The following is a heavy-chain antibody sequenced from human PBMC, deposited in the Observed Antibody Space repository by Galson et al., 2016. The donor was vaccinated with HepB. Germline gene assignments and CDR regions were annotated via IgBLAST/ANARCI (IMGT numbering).Heavy chain of an antibody. V-gene: IGHV3-7*03. CDR1: GFTFSTYW. D-gene: IGHD2-15*01. CDR2: IKQDGSEK. Sequence: SLRLSCAASGFTFSTYWMSWVRQAPGKGLEWVANIKQDGSEKYYVDSVKGRFTISRDNAKKSLYLQMNRLRAEDTATYYCEIDPSDCIENPFARWGQGTLVTGSS. J-gene: IGHJ4*02. CDR3: EIDPSDCIENPFAR.